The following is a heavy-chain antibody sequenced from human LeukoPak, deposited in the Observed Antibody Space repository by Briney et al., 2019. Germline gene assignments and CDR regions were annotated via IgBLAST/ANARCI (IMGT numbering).Heavy chain of an antibody. D-gene: IGHD1-26*01. Sequence: ASVKVSCKASGGTFSSYAISGVRQAPGQGLEWMGRIIPILGIANYAQKFQGRVTITADKSTSTAYMELSSLRSEDTAVYSCASLGAPRDYWGQGTLVTVSS. J-gene: IGHJ4*02. CDR1: GGTFSSYA. CDR3: ASLGAPRDY. V-gene: IGHV1-69*04. CDR2: IIPILGIA.